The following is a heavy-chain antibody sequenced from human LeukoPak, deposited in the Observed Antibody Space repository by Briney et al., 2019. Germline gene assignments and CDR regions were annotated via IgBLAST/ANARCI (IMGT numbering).Heavy chain of an antibody. CDR1: GFTVSSNY. V-gene: IGHV3-53*01. CDR3: ARVAFRSSSYISGIDY. Sequence: PGGSLRLSCAVSGFTVSSNYMSWVRQAPGKGLEWVSLIDSGGNTYYGDSVRGRFTISRDNSKNTLYLQMNSLRAEDTAVYYCARVAFRSSSYISGIDYWGQGNLVTVSS. CDR2: IDSGGNT. J-gene: IGHJ4*02. D-gene: IGHD6-6*01.